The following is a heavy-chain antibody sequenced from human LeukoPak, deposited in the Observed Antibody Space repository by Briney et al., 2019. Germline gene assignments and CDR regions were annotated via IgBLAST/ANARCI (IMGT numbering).Heavy chain of an antibody. J-gene: IGHJ4*02. CDR2: IKEDGNEE. CDR1: GFTFSNHW. D-gene: IGHD2-15*01. CDR3: ARDDPLGYDNSFTYFDY. V-gene: IGHV3-7*05. Sequence: GRSLRLSCAASGFTFSNHWISWVRQAPGKPPQCVANIKEDGNEEYYVDSVKGRFTISRDNAKNSLYLQMNSLRAEDTAVYYCARDDPLGYDNSFTYFDYWGQGTLVTVCS.